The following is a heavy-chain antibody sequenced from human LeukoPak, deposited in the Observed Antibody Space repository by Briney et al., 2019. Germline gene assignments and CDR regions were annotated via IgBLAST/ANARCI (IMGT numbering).Heavy chain of an antibody. CDR3: AKDSGVDTAMATDY. V-gene: IGHV3-30*18. CDR1: GFTFSSYG. J-gene: IGHJ4*02. CDR2: ISYDGSNK. D-gene: IGHD5-18*01. Sequence: GGSLRLSCAASGFTFSSYGMHWVRQAPGKVLEWVAGISYDGSNKYYADSVKGRFTISRDNSKNTLYLQMNSLRAEDTAVYYCAKDSGVDTAMATDYWGQGTLVTVSS.